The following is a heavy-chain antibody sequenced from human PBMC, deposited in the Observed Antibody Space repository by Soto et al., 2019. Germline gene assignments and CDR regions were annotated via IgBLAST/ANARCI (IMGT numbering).Heavy chain of an antibody. CDR2: ISGSGGST. J-gene: IGHJ6*02. V-gene: IGHV3-23*01. D-gene: IGHD6-19*01. CDR1: GFTFSSYA. CDR3: AKALAGGWYYYYGMDV. Sequence: GGSLRLSCAAPGFTFSSYAMSWVRQAPGKGLEWVSAISGSGGSTYYADSVKGRFTISRDNSKNTLYLQMNSLRAEDTAVYYCAKALAGGWYYYYGMDVWGQGTTVTVSS.